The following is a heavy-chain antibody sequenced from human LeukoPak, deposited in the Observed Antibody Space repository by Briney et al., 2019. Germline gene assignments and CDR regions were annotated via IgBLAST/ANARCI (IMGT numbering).Heavy chain of an antibody. D-gene: IGHD2-2*01. CDR3: ARGIRRVVFEGQLLGSGQLPFY. J-gene: IGHJ4*02. V-gene: IGHV1-18*01. CDR1: GYTFTSYG. CDR2: ISAYNGNT. Sequence: ASVKVSCKASGYTFTSYGISWVRQAPGQGLEWMGWISAYNGNTNYAQKLQGRVTMTTDTSTSIAYMELRSLRSDDTAVYYCARGIRRVVFEGQLLGSGQLPFYWGQGTLVTVSS.